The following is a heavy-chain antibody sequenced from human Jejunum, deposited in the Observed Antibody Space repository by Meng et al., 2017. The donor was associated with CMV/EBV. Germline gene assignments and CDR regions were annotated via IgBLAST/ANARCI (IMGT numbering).Heavy chain of an antibody. CDR1: EYTFPDCY. CDR2: INPNTGDT. V-gene: IGHV1-2*02. J-gene: IGHJ4*02. D-gene: IGHD1-26*01. Sequence: KTSEYTFPDCYVQWVRQAPGQGLEWMGWINPNTGDTNYAQKFQGRVTMTRDMSINTVYMELTRLRSDDTAVYYCAKDGGSYLDYYFDYWGQGTLVTVSS. CDR3: AKDGGSYLDYYFDY.